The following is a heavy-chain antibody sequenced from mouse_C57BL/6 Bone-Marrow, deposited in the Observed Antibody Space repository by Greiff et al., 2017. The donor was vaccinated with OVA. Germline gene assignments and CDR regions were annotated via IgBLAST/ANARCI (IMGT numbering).Heavy chain of an antibody. CDR2: INYDGSN. CDR1: GYSITSGYY. V-gene: IGHV3-6*01. Sequence: EVKLQESGPGLVKPSQSLSLTYSVTGYSITSGYYWNWIRQFPGNKLEWMGYINYDGSNNYNPSLKNRISITRDTSKNQFFLKLNSVTTEDTATYYCAREGYYYRSSYGFDYSGQGTTLTVSP. CDR3: AREGYYYRSSYGFDY. J-gene: IGHJ2*01. D-gene: IGHD1-1*01.